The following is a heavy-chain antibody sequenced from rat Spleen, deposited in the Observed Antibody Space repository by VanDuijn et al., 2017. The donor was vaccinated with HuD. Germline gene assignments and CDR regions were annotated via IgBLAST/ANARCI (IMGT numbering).Heavy chain of an antibody. CDR3: VRHDDY. Sequence: EVQLVESGGGAVQPGRSMKLSCAASGLSFSDYYMAWVRQAPTKGLEWVATIIYDGTATYYRDSVKGRFTLSRDNANSTLYLQMGSLRSEDTATYYCVRHDDYWGQGVMVTVSS. V-gene: IGHV5-7*01. J-gene: IGHJ2*01. CDR2: IIYDGTAT. CDR1: GLSFSDYY.